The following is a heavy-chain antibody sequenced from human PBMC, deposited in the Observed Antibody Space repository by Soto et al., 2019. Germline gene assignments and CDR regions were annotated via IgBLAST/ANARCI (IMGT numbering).Heavy chain of an antibody. D-gene: IGHD6-13*01. Sequence: SVKVSCKASGFTFMDSAMQWVRQARGQRLEWIGWIVVGSGNTNYAQRFQERVTITRDTSTSTAYMELSRLRSEDTAVYYCARYPLDIAAAGTLVDASDIWGPGTMVTGSS. V-gene: IGHV1-58*02. CDR2: IVVGSGNT. CDR1: GFTFMDSA. CDR3: ARYPLDIAAAGTLVDASDI. J-gene: IGHJ3*02.